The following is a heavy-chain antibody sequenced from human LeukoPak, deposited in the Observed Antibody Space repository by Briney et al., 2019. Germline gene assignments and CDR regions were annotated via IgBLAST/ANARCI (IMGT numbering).Heavy chain of an antibody. V-gene: IGHV3-23*01. J-gene: IGHJ4*02. CDR2: ISGSGGST. CDR3: AKDQQAAAAFDY. Sequence: GGSLRLSCAASGFTFSSYAMSWVRQAPGKGLEWVSAISGSGGSTYYADSVKGRFTISKDNSKNTLHLQMNSLRAEDTAVYYCAKDQQAAAAFDYWGQGTLVTVSS. CDR1: GFTFSSYA. D-gene: IGHD6-13*01.